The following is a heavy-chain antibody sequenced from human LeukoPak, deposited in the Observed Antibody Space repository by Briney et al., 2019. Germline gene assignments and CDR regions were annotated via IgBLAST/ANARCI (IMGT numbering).Heavy chain of an antibody. D-gene: IGHD3-22*01. CDR1: GYTFTSYG. V-gene: IGHV1-18*01. CDR2: ISAYNGNT. J-gene: IGHJ6*02. CDR3: ARAGYYDSSGYYSDYYYYGMDV. Sequence: ASVRVSCKASGYTFTSYGISWVRQAPGQGLKWMGWISAYNGNTNYAQKLQGRVTMTTDTSTSTAYMELRSLRSDDTAVYYCARAGYYDSSGYYSDYYYYGMDVWGQGTTVTVSS.